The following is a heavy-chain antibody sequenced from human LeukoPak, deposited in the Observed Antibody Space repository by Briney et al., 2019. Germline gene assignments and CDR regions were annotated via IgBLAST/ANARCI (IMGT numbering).Heavy chain of an antibody. CDR1: GFTFSSYS. CDR2: ITRSSSPI. D-gene: IGHD1-1*01. Sequence: GGSLRLSCAASGFTFSSYSMNWVRQAPGKGLEWVSYITRSSSPIHYADSVKGRFTISRDNAKNSLYLQMNSLRDEDTAVYYCTRDPNALDYWGQGTLVTVSS. J-gene: IGHJ4*02. CDR3: TRDPNALDY. V-gene: IGHV3-48*02.